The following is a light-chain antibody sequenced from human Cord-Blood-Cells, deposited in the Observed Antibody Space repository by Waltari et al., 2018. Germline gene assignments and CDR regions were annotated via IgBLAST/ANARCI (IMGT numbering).Light chain of an antibody. CDR1: SSDVGSYNL. CDR3: CSYAGSSTWV. CDR2: EGS. Sequence: QSALTQPASVSGSPGQSITISCTGTSSDVGSYNLVSWYQQHPGKAPKLMIYEGSKRPSGVSNGFSGSKSGNTAPLTISGLQAEDEADYYCCSYAGSSTWVFGGGTKLTVL. V-gene: IGLV2-23*01. J-gene: IGLJ3*02.